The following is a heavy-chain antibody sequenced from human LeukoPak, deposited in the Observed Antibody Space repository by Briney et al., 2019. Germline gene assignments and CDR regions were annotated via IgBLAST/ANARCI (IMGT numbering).Heavy chain of an antibody. CDR1: GGSISSSRYY. Sequence: SETLSLTCTVSGGSISSSRYYWGWIRQPPGKGLEWIGSIYYSGSTYYNPSLKSRVTISVDTSKNQFSLKLSSVTAADTAVYYCASERYCSGGSCSYYWGQGTLVTVSS. D-gene: IGHD2-15*01. V-gene: IGHV4-39*01. CDR2: IYYSGST. CDR3: ASERYCSGGSCSYY. J-gene: IGHJ4*02.